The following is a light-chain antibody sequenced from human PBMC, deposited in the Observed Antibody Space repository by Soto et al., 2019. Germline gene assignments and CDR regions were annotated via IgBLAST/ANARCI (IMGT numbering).Light chain of an antibody. CDR2: AAS. J-gene: IGKJ4*01. CDR1: QDISSW. CDR3: QQANSFPLT. V-gene: IGKV1-12*01. Sequence: DIQMTQSPSSVFASVGDRVTISCRASQDISSWLAWYQQKPGKAPKLLIYAASSLQSGVPSRFSCSGSETDFTLTVSSLQPEDFAIYYCQQANSFPLTFGGGTKVEIK.